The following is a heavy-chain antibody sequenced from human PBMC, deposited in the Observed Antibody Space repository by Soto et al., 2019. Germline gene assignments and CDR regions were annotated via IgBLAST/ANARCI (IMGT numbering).Heavy chain of an antibody. J-gene: IGHJ5*02. D-gene: IGHD6-19*01. V-gene: IGHV1-8*01. CDR3: ARDQKAVGFTS. Sequence: ASVKVSCMASGYTSTNLDVNWVRQATGQGLEWMGWMNPSSDTGYAQKFQGRLTMTRDTSTSTVYMELTSLRSEDTAVYYCARDQKAVGFTSWGQGTPVTVSS. CDR1: GYTSTNLD. CDR2: MNPSSDT.